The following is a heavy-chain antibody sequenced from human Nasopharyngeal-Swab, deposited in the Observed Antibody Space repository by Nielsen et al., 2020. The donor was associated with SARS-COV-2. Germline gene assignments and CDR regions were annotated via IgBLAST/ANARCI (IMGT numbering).Heavy chain of an antibody. D-gene: IGHD2-15*01. CDR3: AKTTGPFVVVVAATGDY. CDR1: GFTFSSYA. J-gene: IGHJ4*02. Sequence: GGSLRLYCADSGFTFSSYAMSWVRQALGKGPEWVSAISGSGGSTYYADSVKGRFTIYRDNSKNTLYLQMNSLSAEDTAVYYCAKTTGPFVVVVAATGDYWGQGTLVTVSS. V-gene: IGHV3-23*01. CDR2: ISGSGGST.